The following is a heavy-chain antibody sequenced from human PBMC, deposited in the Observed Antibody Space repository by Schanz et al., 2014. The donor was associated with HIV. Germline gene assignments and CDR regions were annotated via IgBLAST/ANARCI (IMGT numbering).Heavy chain of an antibody. D-gene: IGHD6-13*01. CDR1: GFTLEDYA. J-gene: IGHJ4*02. Sequence: EVQLMESGGGLVQPGRSLRLSCAASGFTLEDYAMHWVRQAPGKGLEWVSGMSWNRRRIGYGDAVKGRFTISRDNAKNSVYLQMNSLRVEDTAVYYCARRVWMRPDCWGQGTLVTVSS. V-gene: IGHV3-9*01. CDR3: ARRVWMRPDC. CDR2: MSWNRRRI.